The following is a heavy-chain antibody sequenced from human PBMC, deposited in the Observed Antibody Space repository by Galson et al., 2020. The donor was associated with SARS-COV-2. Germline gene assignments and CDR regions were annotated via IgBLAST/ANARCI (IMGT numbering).Heavy chain of an antibody. J-gene: IGHJ6*03. D-gene: IGHD4-17*01. CDR1: GFTFSRYW. V-gene: IGHV3-74*03. CDR3: TSSGPTVTTSDYYYHMDV. CDR2: ISSDGSII. Sequence: GESLKISCAASGFTFSRYWMHWVRQAPGKGLVWVARISSDGSIITYADSVRGRFTISRDNAKSTLFLQMSTLRAEDTAMYYCTSSGPTVTTSDYYYHMDVWGRGTTVTVSS.